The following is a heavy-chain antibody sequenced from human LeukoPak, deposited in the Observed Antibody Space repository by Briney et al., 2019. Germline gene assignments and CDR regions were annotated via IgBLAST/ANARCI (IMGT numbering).Heavy chain of an antibody. CDR1: GGSISSGSYY. D-gene: IGHD6-13*01. CDR2: IYTSGST. V-gene: IGHV4-61*02. Sequence: PSETLSLTCTVSGGSISSGSYYWSWIRQPAGKGLEWFGRIYTSGSTNYNPSLKSRVTISVDTSRNQFSLKLSSVTAADTAVYYCARGVAAAGTIWFDPWGQGTLVTVSS. J-gene: IGHJ5*02. CDR3: ARGVAAAGTIWFDP.